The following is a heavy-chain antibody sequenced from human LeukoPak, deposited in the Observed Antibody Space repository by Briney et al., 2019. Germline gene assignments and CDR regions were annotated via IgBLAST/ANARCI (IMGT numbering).Heavy chain of an antibody. CDR1: GDTFSTNA. J-gene: IGHJ4*02. Sequence: AASVKVSCKASGDTFSTNALSWVRLAPGQGLEWMGGFIPLFGSAHYAQKLQGRITITTDESTSTAYMVLSNLRSDDTAVYYCARGGGPYESTGFFAGPFDYWAREPWSPSPQ. V-gene: IGHV1-69*05. CDR3: ARGGGPYESTGFFAGPFDY. D-gene: IGHD3-22*01. CDR2: FIPLFGSA.